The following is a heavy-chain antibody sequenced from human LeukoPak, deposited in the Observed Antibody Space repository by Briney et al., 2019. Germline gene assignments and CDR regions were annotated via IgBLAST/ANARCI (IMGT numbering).Heavy chain of an antibody. CDR1: GFTFSSYS. CDR2: ISSSSRYI. J-gene: IGHJ4*02. D-gene: IGHD5-18*01. CDR3: ARGVLSGWAAMAFDY. V-gene: IGHV3-21*01. Sequence: GGSLGLSGAASGFTFSSYSMNWVRQAPGKGLEWVSSISSSSRYIYYADSVKGRFTISRDNAKNSLYLQMNSLRAEDTAVYYCARGVLSGWAAMAFDYWGRGSLCSVSS.